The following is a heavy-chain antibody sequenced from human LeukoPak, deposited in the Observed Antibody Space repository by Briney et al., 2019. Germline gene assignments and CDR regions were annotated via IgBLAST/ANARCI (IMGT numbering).Heavy chain of an antibody. J-gene: IGHJ4*02. V-gene: IGHV3-53*01. CDR2: IYSGGST. CDR1: GFTFSNYG. Sequence: PGGSLRLSCAASGFTFSNYGMSWVRQAPGKGLEWVSVIYSGGSTYYADSVKGRFTISRDNSKNTLYLQMNSLRAEDTAVYYCARGGDYGDYWGQGTLVTVSS. CDR3: ARGGDYGDY. D-gene: IGHD4-17*01.